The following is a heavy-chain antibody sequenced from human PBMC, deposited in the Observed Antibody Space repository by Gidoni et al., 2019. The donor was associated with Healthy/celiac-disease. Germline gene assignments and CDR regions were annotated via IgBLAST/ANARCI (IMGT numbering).Heavy chain of an antibody. CDR2: IIPILGIA. CDR3: ARATPQAFDI. CDR1: GGTFSNYA. Sequence: QVQLVQSGAEVKKPGSSVKLSCKASGGTFSNYAISWVRQAPGQGLEWMGRIIPILGIANYAQKFQGRVTITADKSTSTAYMELSSLRSEDTAVYYCARATPQAFDIWGQGTMVTVSS. J-gene: IGHJ3*02. V-gene: IGHV1-69*04.